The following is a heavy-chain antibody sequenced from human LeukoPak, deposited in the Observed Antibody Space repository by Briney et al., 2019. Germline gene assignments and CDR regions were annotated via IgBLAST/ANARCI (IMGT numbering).Heavy chain of an antibody. Sequence: SVKVSCKASGGTFSSYAISWVRQAPGQGLEWMGGIIPIFGTANYAQKFQGRVTITADESTSTAYMELSSLRSVDTAVYYCARGPDPYDSSGYSPNWFDPWGQGTLVTVSS. CDR3: ARGPDPYDSSGYSPNWFDP. J-gene: IGHJ5*02. V-gene: IGHV1-69*13. D-gene: IGHD3-22*01. CDR2: IIPIFGTA. CDR1: GGTFSSYA.